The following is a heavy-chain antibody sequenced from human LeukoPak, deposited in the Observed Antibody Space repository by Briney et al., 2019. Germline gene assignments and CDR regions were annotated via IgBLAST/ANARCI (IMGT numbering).Heavy chain of an antibody. CDR3: ARVGREVPAARRIKPGNWFDP. D-gene: IGHD2-2*01. CDR1: GGSFSGYY. V-gene: IGHV4-34*01. J-gene: IGHJ5*02. Sequence: SETLSLTCAVYGGSFSGYYYTWIRQPPGKGQEWIGEINHSGDSRYNPSLKRRVIISVQTAKNQVSLELNSVTAADTAVYFCARVGREVPAARRIKPGNWFDPWGQGTLVTVSS. CDR2: INHSGDS.